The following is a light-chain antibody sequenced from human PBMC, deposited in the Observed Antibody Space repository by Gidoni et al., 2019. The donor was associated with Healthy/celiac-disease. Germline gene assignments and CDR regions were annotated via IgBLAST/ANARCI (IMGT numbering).Light chain of an antibody. V-gene: IGLV2-11*01. CDR3: CSYAGSYTYV. J-gene: IGLJ1*01. Sequence: QSALTQPRSVSGSPGQSVTISSTGTSSHVGGYNYVSWYQQHPGKAPKLMIYDVSKRPSGVPDRFSGSKSGNTASLTISGLQAEDEADYYCCSYAGSYTYVFGTGTKVTVL. CDR1: SSHVGGYNY. CDR2: DVS.